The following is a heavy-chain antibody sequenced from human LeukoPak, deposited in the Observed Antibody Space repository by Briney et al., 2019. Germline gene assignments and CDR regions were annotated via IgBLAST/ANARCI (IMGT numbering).Heavy chain of an antibody. J-gene: IGHJ4*02. CDR1: GYXFSGYY. D-gene: IGHD2-2*01. Sequence: ASVKVSCKASGYXFSGYYIHWVRQAPGQGLEWMGWINPKTGGTNYAQKFQGRVTMASDTSISTAYMELNSLMSDDTAVYYCVRVGFTTSWSNFDYWGQGTLVTVSS. CDR2: INPKTGGT. V-gene: IGHV1-2*02. CDR3: VRVGFTTSWSNFDY.